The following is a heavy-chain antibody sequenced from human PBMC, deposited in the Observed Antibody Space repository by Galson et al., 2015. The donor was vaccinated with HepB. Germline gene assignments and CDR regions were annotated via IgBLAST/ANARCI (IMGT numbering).Heavy chain of an antibody. J-gene: IGHJ5*02. CDR3: AREGWFDP. Sequence: SVKVSCKASGYTFTDYYMHWVRQAPGQGLEWMGWINPNSGGTNHAQKFQGRVTMTRDTSISTAYMEVSRLRSDDTAVYYCAREGWFDPWGQGTLVTVSS. V-gene: IGHV1-2*02. CDR1: GYTFTDYY. CDR2: INPNSGGT.